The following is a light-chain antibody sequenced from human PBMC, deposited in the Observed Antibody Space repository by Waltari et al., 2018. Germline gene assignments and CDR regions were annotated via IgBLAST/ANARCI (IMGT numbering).Light chain of an antibody. V-gene: IGLV2-14*03. CDR1: SSDVGCYNY. CDR3: SSYTSSNTWV. J-gene: IGLJ3*02. Sequence: QSALTQPASVSGSPGQSITISCTGTSSDVGCYNYVSWYQQHPGKAPKLMIYDVSNRPSGLSNRFSGSKSGNTASLTISGLQAEDEADYYCSSYTSSNTWVFGGGTKLTVL. CDR2: DVS.